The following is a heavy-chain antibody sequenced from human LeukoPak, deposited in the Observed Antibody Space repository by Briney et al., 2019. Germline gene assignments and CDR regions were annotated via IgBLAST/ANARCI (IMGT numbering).Heavy chain of an antibody. J-gene: IGHJ5*02. D-gene: IGHD3-10*01. Sequence: ASVKVSCKASGYTFTSYYMHWVRQAPGQGLKWMGIINPSGGSTSYAQKFQGRVTMTRDTSTSTVCMELSSLRSEDTAVYYCARSTAYYYGSGNWFDPWGQGTLVTVSS. V-gene: IGHV1-46*01. CDR2: INPSGGST. CDR1: GYTFTSYY. CDR3: ARSTAYYYGSGNWFDP.